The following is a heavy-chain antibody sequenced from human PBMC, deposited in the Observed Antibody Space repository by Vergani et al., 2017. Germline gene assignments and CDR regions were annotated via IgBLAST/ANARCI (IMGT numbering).Heavy chain of an antibody. D-gene: IGHD6-13*01. CDR1: GGSISSGSYY. V-gene: IGHV4-61*02. J-gene: IGHJ6*02. CDR2: FYTGGGT. CDR3: AGDPLSSTTWPFLLLDMDV. Sequence: QVQLQESGPGLVRPSQTLSLTCTVSGGSISSGSYYWSWFRQPAGKGLEWIGRFYTGGGTRYKPSLKSRVTISVYTSKNQFSLQHSSVTAADTAVYYCAGDPLSSTTWPFLLLDMDVWGQGTTVTVSS.